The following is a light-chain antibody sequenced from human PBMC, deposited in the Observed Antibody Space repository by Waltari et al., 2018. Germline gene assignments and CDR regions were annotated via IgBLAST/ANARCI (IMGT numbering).Light chain of an antibody. CDR3: STWDDRLTGVV. V-gene: IGLV1-44*01. CDR2: SNN. Sequence: QSVLAQPPSASGTPGQRITISCSGSNSNTGSNTVTWYQQFPGTAPRLLIYSNNQRPSGVPDRFSASKSGSAAALAISGLHSEDEADYYCSTWDDRLTGVVFGGGTKVTVL. J-gene: IGLJ2*01. CDR1: NSNTGSNT.